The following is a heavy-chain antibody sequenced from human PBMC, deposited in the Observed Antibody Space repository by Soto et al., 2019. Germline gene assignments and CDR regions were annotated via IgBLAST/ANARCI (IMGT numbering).Heavy chain of an antibody. CDR2: IYYSGST. D-gene: IGHD3-9*01. V-gene: IGHV4-59*01. Sequence: PSETRSLTCTASGGSISSYYWSWIWQPPGKGLEWIGYIYYSGSTNYSPSLKSRVTISVGTSKNQFSLKLSSVTAADTVVYYCARASGLRYFDWFPGPFDYWGQGTLVTVSS. CDR3: ARASGLRYFDWFPGPFDY. J-gene: IGHJ4*02. CDR1: GGSISSYY.